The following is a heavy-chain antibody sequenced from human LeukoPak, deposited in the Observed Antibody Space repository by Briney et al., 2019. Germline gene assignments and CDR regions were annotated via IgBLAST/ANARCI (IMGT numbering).Heavy chain of an antibody. D-gene: IGHD4-17*01. V-gene: IGHV1-3*01. J-gene: IGHJ3*02. CDR1: GYTFTSYA. CDR3: ARDRGTVTTGGDDAFDI. Sequence: ASVKVSCKASGYTFTSYAMHWVRQAPGQRLEWMGWINAGNGNTKYSQKFQGRVTITRDTSASTAYMELSSLRSEDTAVYYCARDRGTVTTGGDDAFDIWGQGTMVTVSS. CDR2: INAGNGNT.